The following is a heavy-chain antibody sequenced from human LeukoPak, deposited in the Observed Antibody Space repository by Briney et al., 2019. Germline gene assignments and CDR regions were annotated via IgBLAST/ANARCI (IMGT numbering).Heavy chain of an antibody. J-gene: IGHJ4*02. V-gene: IGHV3-30*04. Sequence: GGSLRLSCAASGFTFSSYAMHWVRQAPGKGLEWVAVISYDGSNKYYADSVKGRFTISRDNSKNALYLQMNSLRAEDTAVYYCARVEDSGSYSSLDYWGQGTLVTVSS. CDR3: ARVEDSGSYSSLDY. D-gene: IGHD1-26*01. CDR2: ISYDGSNK. CDR1: GFTFSSYA.